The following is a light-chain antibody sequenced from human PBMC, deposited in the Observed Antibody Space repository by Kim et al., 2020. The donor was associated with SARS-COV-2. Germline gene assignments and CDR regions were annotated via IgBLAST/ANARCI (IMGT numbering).Light chain of an antibody. V-gene: IGKV4-1*01. J-gene: IGKJ1*01. Sequence: DIVMTQSPDSLAVSLGERATINCKSSQSVLYSSNNKNYLAWYQQKPGQPPKLLIYWASTRESGVPDRSSGSGSGTDFTLTISSLQAEDVAVYYCQQYYSTRTFGQGTKVDIK. CDR2: WAS. CDR3: QQYYSTRT. CDR1: QSVLYSSNNKNY.